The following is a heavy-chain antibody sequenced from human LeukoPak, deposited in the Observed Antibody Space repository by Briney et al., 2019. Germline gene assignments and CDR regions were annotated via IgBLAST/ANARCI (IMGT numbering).Heavy chain of an antibody. CDR2: IIPIFGTA. D-gene: IGHD6-6*01. Sequence: SVKVSCKASGGTFSSYAISWVRQAPGQGLEWMGGIIPIFGTANYAQKFQGRVTITAEESTSTAYMELSSLRSEDTAVYYCARDRAARPSLGDAFDIWGQGTMVTVSS. CDR1: GGTFSSYA. CDR3: ARDRAARPSLGDAFDI. V-gene: IGHV1-69*13. J-gene: IGHJ3*02.